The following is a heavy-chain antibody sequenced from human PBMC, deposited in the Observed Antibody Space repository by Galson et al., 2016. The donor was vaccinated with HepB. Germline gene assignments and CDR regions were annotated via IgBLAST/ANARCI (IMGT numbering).Heavy chain of an antibody. CDR3: AREATHKEIPVPPTGDFDY. J-gene: IGHJ4*02. CDR1: GFTFSSYA. D-gene: IGHD5-24*01. CDR2: FWSDGTFK. Sequence: SLRLSCAASGFTFSSYAMHWVRQAPGKGLEWVAVFWSDGTFKHYAASVKGRFSISRDISKNTLFLQMNSLRFEDTAVSYCAREATHKEIPVPPTGDFDYWGQGTLVTVSS. V-gene: IGHV3-33*01.